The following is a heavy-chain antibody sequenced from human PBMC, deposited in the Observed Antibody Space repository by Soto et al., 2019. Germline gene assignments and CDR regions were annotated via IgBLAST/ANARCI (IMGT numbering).Heavy chain of an antibody. CDR2: IRSKAYGGTT. CDR3: TSTIAAAGRGVDY. Sequence: GGSLRLSCTASGFTFGDYAMSWFRQAPGKGLEWVGFIRSKAYGGTTEYAASVKGRFTISRDDSKSIAYLQMNSLKTEDTAVYYCTSTIAAAGRGVDYWGQGTLVTVSS. CDR1: GFTFGDYA. D-gene: IGHD6-13*01. J-gene: IGHJ4*02. V-gene: IGHV3-49*03.